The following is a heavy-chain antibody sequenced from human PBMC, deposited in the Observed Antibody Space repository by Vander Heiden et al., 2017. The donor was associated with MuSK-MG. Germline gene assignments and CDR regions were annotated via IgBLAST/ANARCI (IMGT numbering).Heavy chain of an antibody. CDR3: ARGIQIIDY. D-gene: IGHD5-18*01. CDR1: GFTFRSYT. V-gene: IGHV3-21*01. CDR2: ITSSSSYI. Sequence: EVPLVESGGGLVKPGGSLRLPCAASGFTFRSYTLSWVRQAPGKGLEWISSITSSSSYIYYADSVKGRFTISRDNAKNSLYLQMNSLRAEDTAVYYCARGIQIIDYWGQGTLVTVSS. J-gene: IGHJ4*02.